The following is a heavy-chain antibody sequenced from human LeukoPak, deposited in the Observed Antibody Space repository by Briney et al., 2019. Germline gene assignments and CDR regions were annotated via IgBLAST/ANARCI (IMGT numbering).Heavy chain of an antibody. CDR2: ISSSSYI. V-gene: IGHV3-21*01. CDR1: GFTFSSYS. J-gene: IGHJ4*02. D-gene: IGHD3-22*01. CDR3: ARSSYDSSGYHKIDY. Sequence: TGGSLRLSCAASGFTFSSYSMNWVRQAPGKGLEWVSSISSSSYIYYADSVKGRFTISRDNAKNSLYLQMNSLRAEDTAVYYCARSSYDSSGYHKIDYWGQGTLVTVSS.